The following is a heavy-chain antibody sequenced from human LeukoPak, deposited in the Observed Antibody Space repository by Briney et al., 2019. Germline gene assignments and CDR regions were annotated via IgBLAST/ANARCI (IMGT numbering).Heavy chain of an antibody. V-gene: IGHV4-30-4*08. D-gene: IGHD6-19*01. J-gene: IGHJ6*03. Sequence: SQTLSLTCTVSGGSISSGDYYWSWIRQPPGKGLEWIGYIYYSGSTYYNPSLKSRVTISVDTSKNQFSLKLSSVTAAGTAVYYCARVDSLAVAGNYYMDVWGKGTTVTVSS. CDR3: ARVDSLAVAGNYYMDV. CDR2: IYYSGST. CDR1: GGSISSGDYY.